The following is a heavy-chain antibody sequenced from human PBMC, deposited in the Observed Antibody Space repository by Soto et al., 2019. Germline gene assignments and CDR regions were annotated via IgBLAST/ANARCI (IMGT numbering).Heavy chain of an antibody. CDR2: TIPAFNTA. D-gene: IGHD3-10*01. J-gene: IGHJ3*02. Sequence: QVQLEQSGAEVKKPGPSVKVSSRASGATLRDHGVAWLRQAPGQGLEWMGGTIPAFNTAKYAQKFQGRVTVTADKFTNIAYMELSSLRSEDTAFYFWARGVYGSGNYYTGPSAFDIWGQGTMVIVSS. CDR1: GATLRDHG. CDR3: ARGVYGSGNYYTGPSAFDI. V-gene: IGHV1-69*06.